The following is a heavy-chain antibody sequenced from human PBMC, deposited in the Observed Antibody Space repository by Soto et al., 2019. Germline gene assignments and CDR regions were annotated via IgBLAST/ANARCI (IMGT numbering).Heavy chain of an antibody. CDR1: GGSISSYY. CDR2: IYYSGST. Sequence: SETLSLTCTVSGGSISSYYWSWIRQPPGKGLEWIGYIYYSGSTNYNPSLKSRVTISVDTSKNQFSLRLSSVTAADTAVYYCARVVDYYDSSGYYYYFDYWGQGTLVTVSS. CDR3: ARVVDYYDSSGYYYYFDY. D-gene: IGHD3-22*01. V-gene: IGHV4-59*01. J-gene: IGHJ4*02.